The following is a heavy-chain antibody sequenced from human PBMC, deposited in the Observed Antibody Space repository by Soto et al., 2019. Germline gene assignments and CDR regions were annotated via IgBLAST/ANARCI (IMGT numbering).Heavy chain of an antibody. CDR3: TSETVAGITGLDY. CDR2: ISVSDAFI. Sequence: EVQLLESGGDLVQPGGSLRLSCAASGFNVGAFAVNWVRQAPGKGLEWVSGISVSDAFIYYADSVRGRFSISRDASEKILYLQMNSLRVDDSALYYCTSETVAGITGLDYWGPGTLVTVSS. D-gene: IGHD1-20*01. V-gene: IGHV3-23*01. CDR1: GFNVGAFA. J-gene: IGHJ4*02.